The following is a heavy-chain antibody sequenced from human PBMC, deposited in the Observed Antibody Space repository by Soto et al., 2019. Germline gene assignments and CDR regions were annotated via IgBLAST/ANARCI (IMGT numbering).Heavy chain of an antibody. J-gene: IGHJ6*03. V-gene: IGHV3-23*01. Sequence: PGGSLRLACGASGFTFSSYAMSWVRQAPGKGLEWVSAISGSGGSTYYADSVKGRFTISRDNSKNTLYLQMNSLRAEDTAVYYCAKGGWWHMDVWGKGTTVTVSS. CDR2: ISGSGGST. CDR1: GFTFSSYA. CDR3: AKGGWWHMDV. D-gene: IGHD2-15*01.